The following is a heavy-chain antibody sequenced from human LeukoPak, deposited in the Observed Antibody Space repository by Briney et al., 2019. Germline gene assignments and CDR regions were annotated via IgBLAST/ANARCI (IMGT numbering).Heavy chain of an antibody. CDR2: IYPGDSGT. J-gene: IGHJ4*02. V-gene: IGHV5-51*01. Sequence: GESLKISCKGSGYIFTSYWIGWVRQRPGKGLEWMGVIYPGDSGTRYTPSFQGQVTISADKSITTAYLQWSSLKASDTAIYYCARGGYIYGFDYWGQGTLVTVSS. CDR1: GYIFTSYW. D-gene: IGHD5-18*01. CDR3: ARGGYIYGFDY.